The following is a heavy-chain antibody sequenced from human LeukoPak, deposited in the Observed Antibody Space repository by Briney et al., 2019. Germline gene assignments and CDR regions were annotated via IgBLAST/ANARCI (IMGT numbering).Heavy chain of an antibody. D-gene: IGHD5-24*01. Sequence: SETLSLTCTVSGGTISSYYWSWIRQPPGKGLEWIGYIYYSGSTNYNPSLKSRVTISVDTSKNQFSLKLSSVTAADTAVYYCARDVDGYNPEAFDIWGQGTMVTVSS. CDR1: GGTISSYY. CDR2: IYYSGST. CDR3: ARDVDGYNPEAFDI. J-gene: IGHJ3*02. V-gene: IGHV4-59*01.